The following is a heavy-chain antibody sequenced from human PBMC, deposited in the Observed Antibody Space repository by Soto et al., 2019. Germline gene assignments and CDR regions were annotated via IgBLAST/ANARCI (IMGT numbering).Heavy chain of an antibody. V-gene: IGHV4-59*01. Sequence: PSETLSLTCTVSCGSISSYYWSWIRQPPGKVLEWIGYIYYSGSTNYNPSLKSRVTISVDTSKNQFSLKLSSVTAADTAVYYCARWDYDAWFEPWGQGTLVTVSS. CDR1: CGSISSYY. CDR2: IYYSGST. CDR3: ARWDYDAWFEP. D-gene: IGHD4-17*01. J-gene: IGHJ5*02.